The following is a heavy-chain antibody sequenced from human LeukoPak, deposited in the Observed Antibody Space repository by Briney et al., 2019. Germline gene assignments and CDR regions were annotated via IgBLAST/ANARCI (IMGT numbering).Heavy chain of an antibody. V-gene: IGHV3-48*03. CDR3: ARDLGYGSDY. CDR1: GFTFSSYE. Sequence: PGGSLRLSCAASGFTFSSYEMNWVRQAPGKGLEWVSYISSSGSTIYYADPVKGRFTISRDNAKNSLYLQMNSLRAEDTAVYYCARDLGYGSDYRGQGTLVTVSS. D-gene: IGHD5-12*01. J-gene: IGHJ4*02. CDR2: ISSSGSTI.